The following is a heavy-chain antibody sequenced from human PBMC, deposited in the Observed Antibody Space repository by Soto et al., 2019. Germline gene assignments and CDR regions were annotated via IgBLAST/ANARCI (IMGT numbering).Heavy chain of an antibody. Sequence: GASVKVSCKASGYTFTSYAMHWVRQAPGQRLEWMGWINAGNGNTKYSRKFQGRVTITRDTSASTAYMELSSLRSEDTAVYYCARDYGADAFDIWGQGTMVTVSS. CDR1: GYTFTSYA. V-gene: IGHV1-3*01. CDR2: INAGNGNT. D-gene: IGHD4-17*01. CDR3: ARDYGADAFDI. J-gene: IGHJ3*02.